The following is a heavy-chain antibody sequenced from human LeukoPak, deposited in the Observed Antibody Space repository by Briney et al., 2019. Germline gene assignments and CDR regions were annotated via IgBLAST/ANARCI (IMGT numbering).Heavy chain of an antibody. CDR1: GFTFSTLW. D-gene: IGHD3-16*01. J-gene: IGHJ6*02. V-gene: IGHV3-7*03. Sequence: GGSLRLSCAASGFTFSTLWMSWVRQAPGRGLEWVANINQDESAKYYLNSAEGRLTVSRDNGKNTLYLQMNSLRAEDTAVYYCAKDRFLFTFGGMDVWGQGTTVTVSS. CDR3: AKDRFLFTFGGMDV. CDR2: INQDESAK.